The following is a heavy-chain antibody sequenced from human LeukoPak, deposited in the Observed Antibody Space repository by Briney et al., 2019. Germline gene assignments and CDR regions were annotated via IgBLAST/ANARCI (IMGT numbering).Heavy chain of an antibody. D-gene: IGHD1-1*01. CDR3: VRTQQQLQQQGV. J-gene: IGHJ6*02. CDR2: ISGSGST. Sequence: PSETLSLTCTVSGGSISNYYWTWIRQPPGKGLEWMGYISGSGSTNYNPSLKSRVTISVDTSKNQISLKLTSVTAADTAVYYCVRTQQQLQQQGVWGQGTTVTVSS. V-gene: IGHV4-4*09. CDR1: GGSISNYY.